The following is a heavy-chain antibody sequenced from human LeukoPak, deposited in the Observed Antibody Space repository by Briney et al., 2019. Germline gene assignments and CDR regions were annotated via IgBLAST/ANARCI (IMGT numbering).Heavy chain of an antibody. J-gene: IGHJ4*02. D-gene: IGHD3-3*01. CDR1: GGSFSGYY. CDR2: IYYSGST. V-gene: IGHV4-59*01. Sequence: SETLSLTCAVYGGSFSGYYWSWIRQPPGKGLEWIGYIYYSGSTNYNPSLKSRVTISVDTSKNQFSLKLSSVTAADTAVYYCARHHYDFWSGYYAYYFDYWGQGTLVTVPS. CDR3: ARHHYDFWSGYYAYYFDY.